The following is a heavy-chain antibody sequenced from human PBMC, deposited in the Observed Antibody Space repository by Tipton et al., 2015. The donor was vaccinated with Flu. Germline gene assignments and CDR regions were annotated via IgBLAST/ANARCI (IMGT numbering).Heavy chain of an antibody. J-gene: IGHJ4*02. CDR3: ARSTYHYGSESSDY. Sequence: TLSLTCTVSDYSISSGYYWGWIRQPPGKGLEWIGCISHSGRTYYNPSLKSRVTISVDTAKNQFSQRLSSVTAADTAVYYCARSTYHYGSESSDYWGQGTLVTVSS. D-gene: IGHD3-10*01. CDR1: DYSISSGYY. CDR2: ISHSGRT. V-gene: IGHV4-38-2*02.